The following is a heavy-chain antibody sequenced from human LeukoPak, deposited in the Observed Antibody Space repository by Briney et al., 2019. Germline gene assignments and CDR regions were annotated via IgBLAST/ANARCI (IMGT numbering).Heavy chain of an antibody. J-gene: IGHJ4*02. D-gene: IGHD3-3*01. CDR2: ISSSSSYI. V-gene: IGHV3-21*01. CDR1: GFTFSSYE. CDR3: ARDHTIFGVVIAFDY. Sequence: PGGSLRLSCAASGFTFSSYEMNWVRQAPGKGLEWVSSISSSSSYIYYADSVKGRFTISRDNAKNSLYLQMNSLRAEDTAVYYCARDHTIFGVVIAFDYWGQGTLVTVSS.